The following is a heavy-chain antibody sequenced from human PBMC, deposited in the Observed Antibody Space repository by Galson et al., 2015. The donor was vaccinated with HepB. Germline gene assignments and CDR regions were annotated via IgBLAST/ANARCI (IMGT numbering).Heavy chain of an antibody. Sequence: SLRLSCAASGFTFSSYDMNWVRQAPGKGLEWVSSIRNGRSYIYYADSVKGRFTISRGNAKNSLYLQMNSLRAEDTAVYYCATLYCSSTSCDKGGYFQHWGQGTLVTVSS. D-gene: IGHD2-2*02. J-gene: IGHJ1*01. CDR3: ATLYCSSTSCDKGGYFQH. CDR1: GFTFSSYD. V-gene: IGHV3-21*01. CDR2: IRNGRSYI.